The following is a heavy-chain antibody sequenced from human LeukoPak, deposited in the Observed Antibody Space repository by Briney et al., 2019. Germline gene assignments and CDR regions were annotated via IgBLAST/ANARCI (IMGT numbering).Heavy chain of an antibody. CDR3: AREIRGYYDFWSGYYQRDGGDAFDI. V-gene: IGHV3-23*01. CDR2: ISGSGGST. J-gene: IGHJ3*02. Sequence: PGGSLRLSCAASGFIFSSYAMTRVRQAPGKGLEWVSAISGSGGSTYYADSVKGRFTISRDNAKNSLYLQMNSLRAEDTAVYYCAREIRGYYDFWSGYYQRDGGDAFDIWGQGTMVTVSS. CDR1: GFIFSSYA. D-gene: IGHD3-3*01.